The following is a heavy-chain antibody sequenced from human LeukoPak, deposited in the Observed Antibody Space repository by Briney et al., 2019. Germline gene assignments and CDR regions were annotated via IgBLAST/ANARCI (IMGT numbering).Heavy chain of an antibody. Sequence: ASVKVSCKASGYTFTTHYMHWVRQAPGQGLEWMGLINPSGTTTNYAQKFQGRVTMTRDTSTSTVYMELSSLRSEDTAVYYCARVSRYYYGSGSPQSADYWGQGTLVTVSS. CDR3: ARVSRYYYGSGSPQSADY. V-gene: IGHV1-46*01. J-gene: IGHJ4*02. D-gene: IGHD3-10*01. CDR1: GYTFTTHY. CDR2: INPSGTTT.